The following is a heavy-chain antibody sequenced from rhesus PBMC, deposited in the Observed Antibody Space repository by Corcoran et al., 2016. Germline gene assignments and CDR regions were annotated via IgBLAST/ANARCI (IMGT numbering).Heavy chain of an antibody. J-gene: IGHJ4*01. CDR2: IGGDSSYT. V-gene: IGHV3-115*02. CDR1: GFTFSGYE. D-gene: IGHD7-45*01. Sequence: EVQLAESGGGLVQPGGSLRLSCAASGFTFSGYEMHWVRQAPGKGLESVSVIGGDSSYTHYADSVKGLFTISRDNAKNSLSLQMNSLRAEDTAVYYCARLEANWGSGFDDWGQGVLVTVSS. CDR3: ARLEANWGSGFDD.